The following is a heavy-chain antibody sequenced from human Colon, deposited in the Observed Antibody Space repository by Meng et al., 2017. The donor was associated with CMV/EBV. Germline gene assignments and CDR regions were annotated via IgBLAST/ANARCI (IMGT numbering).Heavy chain of an antibody. CDR3: AKDRGHDAFDF. CDR1: GFLFENYW. Sequence: VQLRDPGGGLLQPGGSLRLSCAVSGFLFENYWMTWVRQVPGKGLEWVAQISPDGSETYSADSLKGRFTMSRDNDKNSLDLQMNSLRAEDTALYYCAKDRGHDAFDFWGQGTMVTVSS. CDR2: ISPDGSET. J-gene: IGHJ3*01. V-gene: IGHV3-7*04.